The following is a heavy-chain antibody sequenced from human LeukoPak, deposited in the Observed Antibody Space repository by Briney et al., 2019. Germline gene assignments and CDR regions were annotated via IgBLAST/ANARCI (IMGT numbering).Heavy chain of an antibody. J-gene: IGHJ4*02. V-gene: IGHV4-4*07. CDR1: GGSISSYY. CDR3: ARGQYYYDSSGSRYFDY. CDR2: IYTSGST. Sequence: SETLSLTCTVSGGSISSYYWSWIGQPAGKGLEWIGRIYTSGSTNYNPSLKSRVTMSVDTSKNQFSLKLSSVTAADTAVYYCARGQYYYDSSGSRYFDYWAREPWSPSPQ. D-gene: IGHD3-22*01.